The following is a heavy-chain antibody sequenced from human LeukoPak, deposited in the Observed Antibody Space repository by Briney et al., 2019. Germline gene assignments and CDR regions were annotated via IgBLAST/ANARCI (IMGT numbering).Heavy chain of an antibody. V-gene: IGHV3-21*01. CDR1: GFTFSSYS. CDR2: ISSSSSYI. J-gene: IGHJ6*02. D-gene: IGHD3-9*01. Sequence: GGSLRLSCAASGFTFSSYSMNWVRQAPGKGLEWVSSISSSSSYIYYADSVKGRFTISRDNAKNSLYLQMNSLRAEDTAVYYCARVARVLRYFDWLPKRYGMDVWGQGTTVTVSS. CDR3: ARVARVLRYFDWLPKRYGMDV.